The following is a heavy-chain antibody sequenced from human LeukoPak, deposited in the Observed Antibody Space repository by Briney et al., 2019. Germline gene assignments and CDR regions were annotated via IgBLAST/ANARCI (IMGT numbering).Heavy chain of an antibody. CDR2: IYYSGST. Sequence: SETLSLTCTVSGGSIRSYYWSWIRQPPGKGLEWIGYIYYSGSTNYNPSLKSRVTISVDTSKNQFSLKLSSVTAAGTAVYYCARVTYYYDSSGYYYYMDVWGKGTTVTVSS. CDR3: ARVTYYYDSSGYYYYMDV. V-gene: IGHV4-59*01. J-gene: IGHJ6*03. CDR1: GGSIRSYY. D-gene: IGHD3-22*01.